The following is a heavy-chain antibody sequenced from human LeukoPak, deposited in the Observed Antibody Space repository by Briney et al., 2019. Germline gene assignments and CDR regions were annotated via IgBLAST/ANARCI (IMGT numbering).Heavy chain of an antibody. D-gene: IGHD3-10*01. Sequence: PSETLSLTCAVYGGSFSGYYWSWIRQPPGKGLEWIGEINHSGSTNYNPSLKSRVTISVDTSKNQFSLKLSSVTAADTAVYYCARQGTMVRGVIVYWGQGTLVTVSS. CDR1: GGSFSGYY. V-gene: IGHV4-34*01. CDR3: ARQGTMVRGVIVY. CDR2: INHSGST. J-gene: IGHJ4*02.